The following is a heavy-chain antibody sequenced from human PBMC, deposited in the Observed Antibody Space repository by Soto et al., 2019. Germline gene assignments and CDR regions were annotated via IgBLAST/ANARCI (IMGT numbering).Heavy chain of an antibody. CDR2: ISHSGRA. Sequence: QMQLQESGPGLVKPSGTLSLTCAVSSGSISNDNWWCWVRQPPGKGLEWIGEISHSGRANYNPSPKSRVTMSVDMSKKQFSLEFNSVTAADTAVYYCAKNGDCTGTNCHVGWFDPCGQGTLVTVSS. D-gene: IGHD2-8*02. CDR1: SGSISNDNW. J-gene: IGHJ5*02. CDR3: AKNGDCTGTNCHVGWFDP. V-gene: IGHV4-4*02.